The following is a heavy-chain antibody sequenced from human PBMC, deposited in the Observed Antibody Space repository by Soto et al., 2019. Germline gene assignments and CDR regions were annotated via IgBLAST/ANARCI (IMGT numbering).Heavy chain of an antibody. J-gene: IGHJ4*02. CDR3: ARSRIVRLWSPYFDY. CDR2: FYYSGST. Sequence: PSETLSLTCFVSGYSITAGGYYWSWIRHHPGKGLEWIGSFYYSGSTYYNPSLKSRVTISVDTSKNQFSLKLSSVTAADTAVYYCARSRIVRLWSPYFDYWGQGTLVTVSS. D-gene: IGHD5-18*01. V-gene: IGHV4-31*03. CDR1: GYSITAGGYY.